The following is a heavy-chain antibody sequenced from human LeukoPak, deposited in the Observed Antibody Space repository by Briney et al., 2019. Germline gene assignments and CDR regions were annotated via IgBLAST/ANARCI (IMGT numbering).Heavy chain of an antibody. J-gene: IGHJ5*02. V-gene: IGHV3-30*18. CDR1: GFTFSDYY. D-gene: IGHD1-1*01. CDR3: ANARNDRDYSLDP. Sequence: GGSLRLSCAASGFTFSDYYMSWIRRAPGKGLEWVAVISYDGSNKYYADSVKGRFTISRDNSKNTLYLQMNSLRAEDTAVYYCANARNDRDYSLDPWGQGTLVTVSS. CDR2: ISYDGSNK.